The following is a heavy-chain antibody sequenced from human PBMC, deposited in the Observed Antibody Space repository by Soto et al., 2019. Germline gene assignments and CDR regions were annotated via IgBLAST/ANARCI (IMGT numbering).Heavy chain of an antibody. CDR2: IYDSGSP. J-gene: IGHJ4*02. V-gene: IGHV4-59*01. D-gene: IGHD1-26*01. CDR1: GGSISVYY. CDR3: ARGVGSSPPRY. Sequence: LSLTCTISGGSISVYYWSWIRQPPGQALEWIGYIYDSGSPYYNPSLRSRVIISADTSKNQISLKLTSATAADTAVYYCARGVGSSPPRYWGRGTLVTVSS.